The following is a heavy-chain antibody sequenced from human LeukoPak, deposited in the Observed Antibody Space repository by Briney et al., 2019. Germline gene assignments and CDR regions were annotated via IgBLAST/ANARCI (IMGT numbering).Heavy chain of an antibody. CDR1: GGSISSGGYY. CDR2: IYHSGST. CDR3: ARGGAARLHFQN. J-gene: IGHJ1*01. Sequence: SETLSLTCTVSGGSISSGGYYWSWIRQPPGTGLEWIGYIYHSGSTNYNPSLQSRVTISVDTSKNQFSLNLNSVTAADTAVYYCARGGAARLHFQNWGQGTLVTVSS. D-gene: IGHD6-6*01. V-gene: IGHV4-61*08.